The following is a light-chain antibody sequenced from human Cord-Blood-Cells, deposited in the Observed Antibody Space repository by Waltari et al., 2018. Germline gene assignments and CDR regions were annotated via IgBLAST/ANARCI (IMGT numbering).Light chain of an antibody. V-gene: IGKV3-11*01. J-gene: IGKJ2*03. CDR1: QSVSSY. Sequence: EIVLTQSPATLSLSPGERATLPCRASQSVSSYLAWYQQKPGQAPRRLIYDASNRATGIPGRFRGSGSVTDFTLTISSLEPEDFAVYYCQQRSNWYSFGQGTKLEIK. CDR2: DAS. CDR3: QQRSNWYS.